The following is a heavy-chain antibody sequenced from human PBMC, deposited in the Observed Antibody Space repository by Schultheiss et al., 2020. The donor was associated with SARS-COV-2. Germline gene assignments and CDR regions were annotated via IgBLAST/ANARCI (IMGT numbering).Heavy chain of an antibody. V-gene: IGHV3-21*01. CDR3: AVGAKAPGGWNEGGGHFDY. Sequence: GGSLRLSCAASGFTFSSYSMNWVRQAPGKGLEWVSSISSSSSYIYYADSVKGRFTISRDNAKNSLYLQMNSLRAEDTAVYYCAVGAKAPGGWNEGGGHFDYWGQGTLVTVSS. CDR2: ISSSSSYI. D-gene: IGHD1-1*01. J-gene: IGHJ4*02. CDR1: GFTFSSYS.